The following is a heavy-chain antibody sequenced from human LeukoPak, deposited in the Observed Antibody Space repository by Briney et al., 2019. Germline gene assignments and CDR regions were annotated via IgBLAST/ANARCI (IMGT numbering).Heavy chain of an antibody. J-gene: IGHJ5*02. D-gene: IGHD2-15*01. CDR3: AREVVVVAATPGWFDP. V-gene: IGHV1-18*01. CDR1: GYTFTSYG. CDR2: ISAYNGNT. Sequence: ASVKVSCKASGYTFTSYGISWVRQAPGQGLEWMGWISAYNGNTNYAQKLQGRVTMTTDTSASTAYMELRSLRSDDTAVYYCAREVVVVAATPGWFDPWGQGTLVTVSS.